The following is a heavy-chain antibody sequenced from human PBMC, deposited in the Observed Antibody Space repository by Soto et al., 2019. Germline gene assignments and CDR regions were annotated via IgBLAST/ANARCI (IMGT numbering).Heavy chain of an antibody. D-gene: IGHD3-10*01. Sequence: PGGSLRLSCAASGFTFSSYGMHWVRQAPGKGLEWVAVISYDGSNKYYANSVKGRFTISRDNSKNTLSLQMNSLRAEDTAVYYCAKSDYSGSGSYYPPYYYYGMDVWGQGTTVTVSS. CDR2: ISYDGSNK. CDR1: GFTFSSYG. V-gene: IGHV3-30*18. CDR3: AKSDYSGSGSYYPPYYYYGMDV. J-gene: IGHJ6*02.